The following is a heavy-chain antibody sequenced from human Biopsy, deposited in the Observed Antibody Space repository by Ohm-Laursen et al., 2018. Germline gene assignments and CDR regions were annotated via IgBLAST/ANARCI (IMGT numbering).Heavy chain of an antibody. V-gene: IGHV1-69*06. CDR1: EGTFSNYG. CDR2: NIPILGTG. D-gene: IGHD2-21*01. J-gene: IGHJ1*01. Sequence: ASVKVSCKAPEGTFSNYGVNWVRQAPGQGLEWLGGNIPILGTGNYAQKFQDRVTVAADTSTSTATMELRSLRSDDTAVYYCATRLTGYFHHWGQGTLVIVSS. CDR3: ATRLTGYFHH.